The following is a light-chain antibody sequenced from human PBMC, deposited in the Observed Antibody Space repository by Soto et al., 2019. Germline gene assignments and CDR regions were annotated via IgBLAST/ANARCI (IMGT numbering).Light chain of an antibody. CDR2: GVS. V-gene: IGKV3-15*01. CDR1: EIFSSN. Sequence: IVMTQSPAILSVSRGESVTLSCRASEIFSSNLAWYPQRPGQARRLLXYGVSTRDTGVPARFSGSACGTEFTLTTSSLQSDDFSNYYCQQSYRTPRVTFGQGTRLEIK. CDR3: QQSYRTPRVT. J-gene: IGKJ5*01.